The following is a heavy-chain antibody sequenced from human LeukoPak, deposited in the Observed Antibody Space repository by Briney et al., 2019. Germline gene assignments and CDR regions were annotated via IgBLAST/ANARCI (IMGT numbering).Heavy chain of an antibody. V-gene: IGHV1-69*06. CDR2: IIPIFGTA. Sequence: WASVKVSCKASGGTFSSYAISWVRQAPGQGLEWMGGIIPIFGTANYAQKFQGRVTITADKSTSTAYMELSSLRSEDTAVYYCARHHAYYDILTGPPFDYWGQGTLVTVSS. CDR1: GGTFSSYA. J-gene: IGHJ4*02. CDR3: ARHHAYYDILTGPPFDY. D-gene: IGHD3-9*01.